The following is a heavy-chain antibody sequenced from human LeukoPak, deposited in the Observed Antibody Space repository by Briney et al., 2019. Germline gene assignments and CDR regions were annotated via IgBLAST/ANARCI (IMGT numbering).Heavy chain of an antibody. D-gene: IGHD7-27*01. V-gene: IGHV4-39*07. CDR3: ARGFRGDNFDY. CDR2: MYHSGST. J-gene: IGHJ4*02. CDR1: GGSISSSSYY. Sequence: PSETLSLTCTVSGGSISSSSYYWGWIRQPPGKGLEWIGTMYHSGSTNYNPSLKSRVTISVDTSKNQFSLKLSSVTAADTAVYFCARGFRGDNFDYWGQGTLVTVSS.